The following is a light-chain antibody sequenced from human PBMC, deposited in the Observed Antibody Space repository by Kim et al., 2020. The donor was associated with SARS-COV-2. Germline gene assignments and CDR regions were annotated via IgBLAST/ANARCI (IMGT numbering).Light chain of an antibody. Sequence: SPGERATLSCRASQSISINYLAWYQQKPGQAPRLLIYGASSRATGIPDRFSGSGSGTDFTLTISRLEPEEFAVYYCQQYGSSPRTFGQGTKVDIK. CDR2: GAS. V-gene: IGKV3-20*01. J-gene: IGKJ1*01. CDR1: QSISINY. CDR3: QQYGSSPRT.